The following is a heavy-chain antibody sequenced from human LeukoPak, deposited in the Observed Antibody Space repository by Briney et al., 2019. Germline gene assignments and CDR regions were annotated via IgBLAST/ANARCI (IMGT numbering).Heavy chain of an antibody. D-gene: IGHD5-12*01. Sequence: SETLSLTCTVSGGFISSSSYYWGWIRQPPGKGLEWIGSIYYSGSTYYNPSLKSRVTISVDTSKNQFSLKLSSVAAADTAVYYCARHWGEATTSSLFRGWFDPWGQGTLVTVSS. CDR1: GGFISSSSYY. J-gene: IGHJ5*02. V-gene: IGHV4-39*01. CDR3: ARHWGEATTSSLFRGWFDP. CDR2: IYYSGST.